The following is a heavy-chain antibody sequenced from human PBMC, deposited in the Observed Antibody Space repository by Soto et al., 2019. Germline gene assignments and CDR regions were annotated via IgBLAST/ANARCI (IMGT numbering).Heavy chain of an antibody. Sequence: QLVQSGAEVKKPGSSVKVSCKASGDTFSRYTISWVRQAPGQGLEWMGGTIPLLGTSNYAQKFQGRVTFTADKSTNTAHMQLSSLRSDDTVVYYCARVGGSFYESYDYYGMDVWGQGTTVTVSS. V-gene: IGHV1-69*06. CDR2: TIPLLGTS. CDR3: ARVGGSFYESYDYYGMDV. J-gene: IGHJ6*02. D-gene: IGHD1-26*01. CDR1: GDTFSRYT.